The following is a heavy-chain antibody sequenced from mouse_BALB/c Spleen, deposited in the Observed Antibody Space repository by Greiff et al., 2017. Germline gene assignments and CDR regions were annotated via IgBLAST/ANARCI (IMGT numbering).Heavy chain of an antibody. Sequence: QVQLKQSGPELVKPGASVRISCKASGYTFTSYYIHWVKQRPGQGLEWIGWIYPGNVNTKYNEKFKGKATLTADKSSSTAYMQLSSLTSEDSAVYFCARGLSFYAMDYWGQGTSVTVSS. D-gene: IGHD1-1*02. V-gene: IGHV1S56*01. J-gene: IGHJ4*01. CDR3: ARGLSFYAMDY. CDR1: GYTFTSYY. CDR2: IYPGNVNT.